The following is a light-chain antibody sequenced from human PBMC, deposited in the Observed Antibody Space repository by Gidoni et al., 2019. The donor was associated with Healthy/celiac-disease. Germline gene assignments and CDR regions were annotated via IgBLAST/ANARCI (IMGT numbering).Light chain of an antibody. Sequence: DIQMTQSPSSLSASVGDRVTITCRASQSISSYLNWYQQKPGKAPKLLIYAASSLQSGGPSRFSGSGSGTDFTLTISSLQPEDFATYYCQQSYSTLSLTFGGXTKVEIK. CDR3: QQSYSTLSLT. CDR2: AAS. CDR1: QSISSY. J-gene: IGKJ4*01. V-gene: IGKV1-39*01.